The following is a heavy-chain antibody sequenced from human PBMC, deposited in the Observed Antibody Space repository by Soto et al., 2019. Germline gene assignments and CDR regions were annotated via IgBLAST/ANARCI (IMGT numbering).Heavy chain of an antibody. V-gene: IGHV4-59*08. CDR2: IDSNGGT. CDR1: DDSSSNYK. Sequence: SSETLSLTCTVSDDSSSNYKWSWIRQPPGRRLEWIGYIDSNGGTSYNPSLQSRVTISIDTSTKQFFLKLSSVTAADTAVYYCVRQGFGSLHGLVDVWGQGTTVTVSS. J-gene: IGHJ6*01. D-gene: IGHD3-10*01. CDR3: VRQGFGSLHGLVDV.